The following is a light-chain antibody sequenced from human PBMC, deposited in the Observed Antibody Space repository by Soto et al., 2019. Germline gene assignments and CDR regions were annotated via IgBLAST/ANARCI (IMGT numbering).Light chain of an antibody. CDR1: SSNIGRNY. CDR3: SSYTGGNPSYV. Sequence: QSVLTQPPSASGTPGQRVTISCSGSSSNIGRNYVSWYQQLPGTAPKLLIYRDDERPSGVPDRFSGSKSGTSASLAISGLQAEDEADYYCSSYTGGNPSYVFGTGTKLTVL. CDR2: RDD. J-gene: IGLJ1*01. V-gene: IGLV1-47*01.